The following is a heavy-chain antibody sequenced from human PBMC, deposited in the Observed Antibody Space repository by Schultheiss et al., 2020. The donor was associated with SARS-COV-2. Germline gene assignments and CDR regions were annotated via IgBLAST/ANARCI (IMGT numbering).Heavy chain of an antibody. V-gene: IGHV4-59*01. J-gene: IGHJ4*02. CDR2: IYYSGST. CDR3: AKGGSYDGIDY. D-gene: IGHD1-26*01. CDR1: GGSISSYY. Sequence: SQTLSLTCTVSGGSISSYYWSWIRQHPGKGLEWIGYIYYSGSTYYNPSLKSRVTISVDTSKNQFSLKLSSVTAADTAVYYCAKGGSYDGIDYWGQGTLVTVSS.